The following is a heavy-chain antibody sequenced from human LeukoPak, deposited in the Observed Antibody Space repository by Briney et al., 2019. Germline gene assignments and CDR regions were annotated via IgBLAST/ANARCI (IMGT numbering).Heavy chain of an antibody. D-gene: IGHD3-22*01. Sequence: GGSLRLSCAASGFTFDDYAMHWVRQAPGKGLEWVSGISWNSGSIGYADSVKGRFTISRDNAKNSLYLQMNSLRAEDTAFYYCAKDISSDSSCYYYYYGMDVWGQGTTVTVSS. CDR3: AKDISSDSSCYYYYYGMDV. CDR1: GFTFDDYA. CDR2: ISWNSGSI. V-gene: IGHV3-9*01. J-gene: IGHJ6*02.